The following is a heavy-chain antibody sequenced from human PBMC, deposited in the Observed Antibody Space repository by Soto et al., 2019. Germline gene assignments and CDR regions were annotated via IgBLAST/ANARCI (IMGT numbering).Heavy chain of an antibody. V-gene: IGHV1-69*02. CDR3: ARDTYGSGAGY. D-gene: IGHD3-10*01. Sequence: ASVKVSCKASGGTFSSYTISWVRQAPGQGLEWMGRIIPILGIANYAQKFQGRVTITADKSTSTAYMELSSLRSDDTAVYYCARDTYGSGAGYWGQGTLVTVSS. CDR2: IIPILGIA. CDR1: GGTFSSYT. J-gene: IGHJ4*02.